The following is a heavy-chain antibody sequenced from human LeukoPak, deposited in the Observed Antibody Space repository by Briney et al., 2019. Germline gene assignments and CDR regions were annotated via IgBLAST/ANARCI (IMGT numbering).Heavy chain of an antibody. CDR3: AKGPHVGSGYHPDY. D-gene: IGHD3-22*01. CDR2: ITGSDDKT. V-gene: IGHV3-23*01. Sequence: GGSLRLSCAASGSTFSSFAMTWVRLAPGKGLEWVSTITGSDDKTYYADSVKGRFTISRDYSKNTLRLQMNSLRVEDAAIYYCAKGPHVGSGYHPDYWGQGTLVTVSS. CDR1: GSTFSSFA. J-gene: IGHJ4*02.